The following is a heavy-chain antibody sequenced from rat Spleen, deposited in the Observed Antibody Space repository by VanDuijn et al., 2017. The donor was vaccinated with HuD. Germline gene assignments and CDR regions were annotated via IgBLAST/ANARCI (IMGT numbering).Heavy chain of an antibody. CDR1: GFTFSNYY. V-gene: IGHV5-25*01. D-gene: IGHD1-11*01. J-gene: IGHJ1*01. CDR2: ITNSGGST. Sequence: EVQLVESGGGLVQPGRSLKLSCAASGFTFSNYYMAWVRQAPTKGLEWVASITNSGGSTYYRDSVKGRFTISRDNAKSTLYLQMDSLRSEDTATYYCARHSDGGYSPYWYFDFWGPGTMVTVSS. CDR3: ARHSDGGYSPYWYFDF.